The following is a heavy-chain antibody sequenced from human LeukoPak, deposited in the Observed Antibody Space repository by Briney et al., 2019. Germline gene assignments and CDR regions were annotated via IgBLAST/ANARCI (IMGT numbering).Heavy chain of an antibody. D-gene: IGHD3-22*01. CDR1: GFTFSSYE. Sequence: PGGSLRLSCAASGFTFSSYEMNWVRQAPGKGLEGVSYISSSGSTIYYADSVKGRFTISRDNAKNSLYLQMNSLRAEDTAVYYCARAPGSSGYPVYLQHWGQGTLVTVSS. V-gene: IGHV3-48*03. J-gene: IGHJ1*01. CDR2: ISSSGSTI. CDR3: ARAPGSSGYPVYLQH.